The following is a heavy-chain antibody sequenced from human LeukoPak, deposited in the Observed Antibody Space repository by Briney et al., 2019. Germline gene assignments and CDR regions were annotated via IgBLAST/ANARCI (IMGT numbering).Heavy chain of an antibody. CDR3: ARDASDIVVVPAAISH. CDR2: ISSSSSYI. CDR1: GSTFSSYS. V-gene: IGHV3-21*01. J-gene: IGHJ4*02. D-gene: IGHD2-2*01. Sequence: GGSLRLSCAASGSTFSSYSMNWVRQAPGKGLEWVSSISSSSSYIYYADSVKGRFTISRDNAKNSLYLQMNSLRAEDTAVYYCARDASDIVVVPAAISHWGQGTLVTVSS.